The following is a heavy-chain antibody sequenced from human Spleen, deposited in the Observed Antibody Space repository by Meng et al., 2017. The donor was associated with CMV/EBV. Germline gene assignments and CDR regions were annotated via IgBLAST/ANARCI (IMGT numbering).Heavy chain of an antibody. CDR3: ARDEPACSSTSCYYYYYGMDV. CDR1: GGSIRTSNW. Sequence: ETLSLTCAVSGGSIRTSNWWSWVRQPPGKGLEWVANIKQDGSEKYYVDSVKGRFTISRDNAKNSLYLQMNSLRAEDTAVYYCARDEPACSSTSCYYYYYGMDVWGQGTTVTVSS. V-gene: IGHV3-7*01. CDR2: IKQDGSEK. D-gene: IGHD2-2*01. J-gene: IGHJ6*02.